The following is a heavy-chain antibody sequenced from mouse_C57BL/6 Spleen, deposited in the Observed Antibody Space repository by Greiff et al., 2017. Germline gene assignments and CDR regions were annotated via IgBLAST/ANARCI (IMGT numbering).Heavy chain of an antibody. D-gene: IGHD2-4*01. V-gene: IGHV8-12*01. CDR1: GFSLSTSGMG. CDR2: IYWDDDK. Sequence: QVTLKVCGPGILQSSQTLSLTCSFSGFSLSTSGMGVSWIRQPSGKGLEWLAHIYWDDDKRYNPSLKSRLTISKDTSRNQVFLKITSVDTADTATYYCARRSTMITTYFDYWGQGTTLTVSS. CDR3: ARRSTMITTYFDY. J-gene: IGHJ2*01.